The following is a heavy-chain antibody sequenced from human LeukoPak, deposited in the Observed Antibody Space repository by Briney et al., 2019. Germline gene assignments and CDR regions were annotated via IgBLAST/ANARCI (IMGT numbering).Heavy chain of an antibody. J-gene: IGHJ4*02. V-gene: IGHV3-48*01. CDR3: ARDEKYAFDH. CDR1: GFTFNSYT. Sequence: GGSLRLSCAASGFTFNSYTMNWVRQPPGKGLEWVSYIRSSTGTTSYADSVKGRFTISTDNAKNPVYLQMASLRAEDTAVYFCARDEKYAFDHWGQGTLVTVSS. CDR2: IRSSTGTT.